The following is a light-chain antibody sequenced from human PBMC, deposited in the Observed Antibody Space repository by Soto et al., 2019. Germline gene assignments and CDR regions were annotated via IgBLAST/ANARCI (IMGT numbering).Light chain of an antibody. Sequence: QSVLTQPASVSGSPGQSITISCTGTSSDVGSYNLVSWYQQHPGKAPKLMIYEDNKRPSGVSNRFSGSKSGNAASLTISGLRAEDEADYYCCSYAGSSTPYVFGTGTKVTVL. CDR2: EDN. V-gene: IGLV2-23*01. CDR1: SSDVGSYNL. J-gene: IGLJ1*01. CDR3: CSYAGSSTPYV.